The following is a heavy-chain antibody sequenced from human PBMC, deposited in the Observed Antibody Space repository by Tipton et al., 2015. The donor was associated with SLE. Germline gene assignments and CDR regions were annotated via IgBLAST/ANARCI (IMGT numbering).Heavy chain of an antibody. D-gene: IGHD3-10*01. J-gene: IGHJ6*03. CDR1: GGSFSGYY. V-gene: IGHV4-34*01. CDR2: INRSGST. CDR3: ARVLFSIVGIPGTIYYYSYMDV. Sequence: TLSLTCAVYGGSFSGYYWSWIRQPPGKGLEWIGEINRSGSTNYNPSLKSRVTISVDTSKNQFSLKLTSVTAADTAVYYCARVLFSIVGIPGTIYYYSYMDVWGKGTTVTVSS.